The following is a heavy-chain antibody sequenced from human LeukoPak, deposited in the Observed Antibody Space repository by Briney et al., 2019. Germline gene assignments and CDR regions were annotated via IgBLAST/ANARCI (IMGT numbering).Heavy chain of an antibody. CDR1: GGSISSSSYY. CDR2: IYFSGST. D-gene: IGHD3-3*01. J-gene: IGHJ4*02. Sequence: SETLSLTCTVSGGSISSSSYYWGWLRQPPGKGLEWIGSIYFSGSTYYNPSLKRRVTISVATSKNKFYLKLSSPTAAESAVDYCARGLAPPTIFEVDYWGQGTLVTVSS. V-gene: IGHV4-39*01. CDR3: ARGLAPPTIFEVDY.